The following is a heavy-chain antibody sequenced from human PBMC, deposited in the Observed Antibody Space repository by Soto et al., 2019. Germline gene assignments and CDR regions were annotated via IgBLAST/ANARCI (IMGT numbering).Heavy chain of an antibody. D-gene: IGHD6-19*01. CDR3: VKAPIAVAGTGIWFDP. V-gene: IGHV3-64D*06. CDR1: GFTFSSYA. J-gene: IGHJ5*02. Sequence: PGGSLRLSCSASGFTFSSYAMHWVRQAPGKGLEYVSAISSNGGSTYYADSVKGRFTISRDNSKNTLYLQMSSLRAEDTAVYYCVKAPIAVAGTGIWFDPWGQGTLVTVSS. CDR2: ISSNGGST.